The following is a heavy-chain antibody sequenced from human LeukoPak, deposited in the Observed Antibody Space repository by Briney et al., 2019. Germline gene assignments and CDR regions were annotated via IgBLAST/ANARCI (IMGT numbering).Heavy chain of an antibody. V-gene: IGHV3-66*01. CDR2: IYSGGST. CDR3: ARLAGISGYDY. J-gene: IGHJ4*02. CDR1: GFTVSSNY. Sequence: GGSLRLSCAASGFTVSSNYMTWVRQAPGKGLEWVSVIYSGGSTYYADSVKGRFTISRDNSKNTLYLQMNSLRAEDTAVYYCARLAGISGYDYWGQGTLVTVSS. D-gene: IGHD3-22*01.